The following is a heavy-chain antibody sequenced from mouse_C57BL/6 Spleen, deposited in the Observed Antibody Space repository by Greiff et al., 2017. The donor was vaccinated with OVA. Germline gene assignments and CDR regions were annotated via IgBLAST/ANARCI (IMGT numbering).Heavy chain of an antibody. Sequence: EVQLQQSGAELVKPGASVKLSCTASGFNIKDYYMHWVKQRTEQGLAWIGRLDPEDGEPKSAPTFPGTATITADPSSNPAYLPLSSLTAEDTAGDDCARWKYYGRRWYCDVGGTGTTVTVSS. CDR1: GFNIKDYY. D-gene: IGHD1-1*01. V-gene: IGHV14-2*01. J-gene: IGHJ1*03. CDR2: LDPEDGEP. CDR3: ARWKYYGRRWYCDV.